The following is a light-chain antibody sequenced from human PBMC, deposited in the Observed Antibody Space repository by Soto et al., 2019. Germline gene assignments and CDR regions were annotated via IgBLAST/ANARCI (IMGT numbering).Light chain of an antibody. Sequence: IQMTPSPSSLSASVGDRVTITCQASQNINNYLNWYQQKPGRAPKLLIYDASNLEAGVPSRFRGSGSGTDFTFTISRLQPEDIATYYCQQYENRPTFGQGTRLEIK. CDR2: DAS. CDR3: QQYENRPT. CDR1: QNINNY. V-gene: IGKV1-33*01. J-gene: IGKJ5*01.